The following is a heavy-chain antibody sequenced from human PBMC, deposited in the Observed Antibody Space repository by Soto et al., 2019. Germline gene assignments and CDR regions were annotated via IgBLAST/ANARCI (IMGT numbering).Heavy chain of an antibody. Sequence: SEILSLTCAVSGGSISSGGYSWSWIRQPPGKGLEWIGYIYHSGSTYYNPSLKSRVTISVDRSKNQFSLKLSSVTAADTAVYYCARAGVVGATALDYWGQGTLVTVSS. CDR1: GGSISSGGYS. V-gene: IGHV4-30-2*01. CDR3: ARAGVVGATALDY. J-gene: IGHJ4*02. CDR2: IYHSGST. D-gene: IGHD1-26*01.